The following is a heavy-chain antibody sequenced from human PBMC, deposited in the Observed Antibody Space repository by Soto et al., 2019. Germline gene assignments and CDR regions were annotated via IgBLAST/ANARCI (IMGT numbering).Heavy chain of an antibody. CDR3: ASRGRTRSHLPYFDY. Sequence: QVQLVESGGGVVQPGRSLRLSCAASGFTFSSYAMHWVRQAPGKGLDWVAVISYDGSNEYYAGSVKGRFTISRDNSKNTLYLQMNSLRDEDTAVYYCASRGRTRSHLPYFDYWGQGTLVTVSS. CDR1: GFTFSSYA. J-gene: IGHJ4*02. CDR2: ISYDGSNE. D-gene: IGHD1-26*01. V-gene: IGHV3-30-3*01.